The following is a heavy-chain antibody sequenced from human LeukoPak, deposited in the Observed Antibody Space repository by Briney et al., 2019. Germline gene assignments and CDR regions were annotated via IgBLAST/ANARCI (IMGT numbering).Heavy chain of an antibody. Sequence: SETLSLTCTVSGYSISSGYYWGWIRQPPGKGLEWIGSIYRSGSTYYNPSLKSRVTISVDTSKNQFSLMVNSLTAADTALYYCAGSVQSWLYYFDYWGQGTLVTVSS. CDR1: GYSISSGYY. V-gene: IGHV4-38-2*02. CDR2: IYRSGST. D-gene: IGHD5-24*01. CDR3: AGSVQSWLYYFDY. J-gene: IGHJ4*02.